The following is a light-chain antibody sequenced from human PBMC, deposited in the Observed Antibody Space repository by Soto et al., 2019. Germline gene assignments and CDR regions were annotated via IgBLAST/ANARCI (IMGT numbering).Light chain of an antibody. V-gene: IGKV3-15*01. Sequence: EIVMTQSPATLSVSPGERATLSCRASQSVSSNLAWYQQKPGQAPRLLIYGASTRAPGIPARFSGSGSGTAFTITISSLQSENFVVSYCHKYNNCTPHTFGQGTKMEIK. CDR1: QSVSSN. J-gene: IGKJ2*01. CDR2: GAS. CDR3: HKYNNCTPHT.